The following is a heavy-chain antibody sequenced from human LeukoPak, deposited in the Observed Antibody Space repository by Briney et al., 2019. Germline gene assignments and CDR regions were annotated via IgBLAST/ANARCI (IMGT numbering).Heavy chain of an antibody. Sequence: GGSLRLSCAASGFTFSSYSMNWVRQAPGKGLEWVSAISGSGGSTYYADSVKGRFTISRDNSKNTLYLQMNSLRAEDTAVYYCAKDPGRILGPPWVWFDPWGQGTLVTVSS. CDR1: GFTFSSYS. J-gene: IGHJ5*02. V-gene: IGHV3-23*01. CDR3: AKDPGRILGPPWVWFDP. D-gene: IGHD2-15*01. CDR2: ISGSGGST.